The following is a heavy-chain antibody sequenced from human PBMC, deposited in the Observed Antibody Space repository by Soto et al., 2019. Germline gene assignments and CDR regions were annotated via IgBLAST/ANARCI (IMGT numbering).Heavy chain of an antibody. CDR2: IYYSGAT. Sequence: QVQLQESGPGLVKPAETLSLTCSVSGGSVSSDNCYWSWIRQPPGKGLEWIGYIYYSGATDYNPSLKSRVSRSRDTSKNQFSLRLNSVTAADTAVYYCARDAAPAIAAAGKGFDYWGLGILVTVSS. CDR1: GGSVSSDNCY. V-gene: IGHV4-61*01. CDR3: ARDAAPAIAAAGKGFDY. D-gene: IGHD6-13*01. J-gene: IGHJ4*02.